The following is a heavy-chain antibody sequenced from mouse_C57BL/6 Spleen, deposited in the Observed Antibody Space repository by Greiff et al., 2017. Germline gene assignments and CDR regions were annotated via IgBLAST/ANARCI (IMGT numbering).Heavy chain of an antibody. D-gene: IGHD1-1*01. CDR1: GYAFTNYL. Sequence: QVQLQQSGAELVRPGTSVKVSCKASGYAFTNYLLEWVKQRPGQGLEWIGVINPGSGGTNYNEKFKGKATLTADKSSSTAYMQLSSLTSEDSAVYFCAREAITSYAMDYWGQGTSVTVSS. J-gene: IGHJ4*01. CDR3: AREAITSYAMDY. CDR2: INPGSGGT. V-gene: IGHV1-54*01.